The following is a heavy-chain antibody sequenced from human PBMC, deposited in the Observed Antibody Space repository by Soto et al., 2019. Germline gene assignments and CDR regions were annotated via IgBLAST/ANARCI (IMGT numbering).Heavy chain of an antibody. Sequence: SLKVSCKASGGSFSSYAISWVRQAPGQGLEWMGGIIPIFGTANYAQKFQGRVTITADESTSTAYMELSSLRSEDTAVYYCARLRPTETVIWGQGTTVTVYS. V-gene: IGHV1-69*13. CDR1: GGSFSSYA. CDR2: IIPIFGTA. J-gene: IGHJ6*02. D-gene: IGHD3-3*01. CDR3: ARLRPTETVI.